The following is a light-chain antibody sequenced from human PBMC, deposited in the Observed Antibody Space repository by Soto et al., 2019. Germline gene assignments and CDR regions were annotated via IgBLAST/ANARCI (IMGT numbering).Light chain of an antibody. CDR1: XIGSKS. V-gene: IGLV3-9*01. J-gene: IGLJ2*01. CDR2: RDT. CDR3: HAWDSNTVV. Sequence: QTARITCGGHXIGSKSVHWYQQRPGQAPVLIIYRDTNRPSGIPERFSGSNSGNTATLTLSRAQVGDEADYFCHAWDSNTVVFGGGTKLTVL.